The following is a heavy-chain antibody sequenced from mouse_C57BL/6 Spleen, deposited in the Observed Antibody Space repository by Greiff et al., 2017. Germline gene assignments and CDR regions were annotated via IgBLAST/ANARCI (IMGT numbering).Heavy chain of an antibody. CDR2: IRSKSNNYAT. D-gene: IGHD2-4*01. CDR1: GFSFNTYA. Sequence: EVQRVESGGGLVQPKGSLKLSCAASGFSFNTYAMNWVRQAPGKGLEWVARIRSKSNNYATYYADSVKDRFTISRDDSESMLYLQMNNLKTEDTAMYYCVRSDSYFDYWGQGTTLTVSS. CDR3: VRSDSYFDY. J-gene: IGHJ2*01. V-gene: IGHV10-1*01.